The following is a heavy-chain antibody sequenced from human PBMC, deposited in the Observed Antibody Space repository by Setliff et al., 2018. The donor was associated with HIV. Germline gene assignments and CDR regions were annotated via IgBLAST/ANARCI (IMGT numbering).Heavy chain of an antibody. CDR1: DYIFTSFH. Sequence: ASVKVSCKASDYIFTSFHITWVRQAPGQGLEWMGWISTYSDETSYAQKLQGRVTMTTDTSTSTAYMELRRLTFDDTAVYYCARDPPSSGWYRADYWGQGTLVTVSS. V-gene: IGHV1-18*01. D-gene: IGHD6-19*01. CDR3: ARDPPSSGWYRADY. CDR2: ISTYSDET. J-gene: IGHJ4*02.